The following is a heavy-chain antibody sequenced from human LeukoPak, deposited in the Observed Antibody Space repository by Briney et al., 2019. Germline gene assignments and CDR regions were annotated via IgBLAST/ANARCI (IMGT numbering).Heavy chain of an antibody. J-gene: IGHJ4*02. D-gene: IGHD6-19*01. CDR1: GFTFSDYY. CDR3: ARDHSGWYPPLDY. Sequence: PGGSLRLSCAASGFTFSDYYMSWIRQAPGKGLEWVSYMSSSGSTINYADSVKGRFTISRDNAKNSLYLQMNSLRAEDTAVYYCARDHSGWYPPLDYWGQGTLVTVSS. V-gene: IGHV3-11*04. CDR2: MSSSGSTI.